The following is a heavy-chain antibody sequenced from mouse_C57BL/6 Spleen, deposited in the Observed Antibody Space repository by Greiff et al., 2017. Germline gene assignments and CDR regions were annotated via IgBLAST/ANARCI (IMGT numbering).Heavy chain of an antibody. CDR1: GYAFSSSW. J-gene: IGHJ2*01. CDR2: IYPGDGDT. V-gene: IGHV1-82*01. Sequence: QVQLKQSGPELVKPGASVKISCKASGYAFSSSWMNWVKQRPGKGLEWIGRIYPGDGDTNYNGKFKGKATLTADKSSSTAYMQLSSLTSEDSAVYFCAGGTTGGNLYFDYWGQGTTLTVSS. CDR3: AGGTTGGNLYFDY. D-gene: IGHD2-1*01.